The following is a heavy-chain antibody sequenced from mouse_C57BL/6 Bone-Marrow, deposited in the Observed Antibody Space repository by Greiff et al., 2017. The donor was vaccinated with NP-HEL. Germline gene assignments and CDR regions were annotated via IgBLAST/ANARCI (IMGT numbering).Heavy chain of an antibody. V-gene: IGHV1-26*01. CDR1: GYTFTDYY. CDR3: ARFHFYYYGSGFDY. J-gene: IGHJ2*01. D-gene: IGHD1-1*01. CDR2: INPNNGGT. Sequence: EVQLQQSGPELVKPGASVKISCKASGYTFTDYYMNWVKQSHGKSLEWIGDINPNNGGTSYNQKFKGKATLTVDKSSSTAYMELRSLTSEDSAVYYCARFHFYYYGSGFDYWGQGTTLTVSS.